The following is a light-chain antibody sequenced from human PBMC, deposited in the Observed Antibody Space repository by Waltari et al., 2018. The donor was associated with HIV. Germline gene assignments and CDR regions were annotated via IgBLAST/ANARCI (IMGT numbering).Light chain of an antibody. V-gene: IGLV2-14*03. Sequence: QSALTQPASVSGSPGQSITISRPGTSSHIGCYNYVSRYQQHPGKSPKLMIFDASTRPSGISNRFSGSKSGNTASLTISGLQADDEAHYFCSSFSITSTLVVFGGGTKLTVL. CDR2: DAS. CDR1: SSHIGCYNY. CDR3: SSFSITSTLVV. J-gene: IGLJ2*01.